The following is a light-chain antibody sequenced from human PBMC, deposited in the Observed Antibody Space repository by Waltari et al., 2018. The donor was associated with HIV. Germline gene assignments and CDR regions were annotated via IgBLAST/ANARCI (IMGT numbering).Light chain of an antibody. Sequence: QSALTQPASVSGSPGQSITISCTGTSSNVGSDDLVSWYQQHPGEAPKLIIYEVTKRPSGVSNLVSGSKSGNTASLTISGLQAEDEADYYCCSCPRSGIRYVFGTGTKVTVL. CDR2: EVT. CDR3: CSCPRSGIRYV. J-gene: IGLJ1*01. CDR1: SSNVGSDDL. V-gene: IGLV2-23*02.